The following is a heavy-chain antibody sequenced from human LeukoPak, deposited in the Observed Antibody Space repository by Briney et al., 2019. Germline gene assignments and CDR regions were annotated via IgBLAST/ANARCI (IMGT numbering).Heavy chain of an antibody. CDR3: ERASSGLDY. Sequence: GGSLRLSCAASGFTFSSYDMHWVRQPTGKGLEWVSAIGSLGDTYYSGSVKGRFTISRENAKNSLYLQMNSLRAGDTAIYYCERASSGLDYWGQGSLVTVSS. CDR1: GFTFSSYD. J-gene: IGHJ4*02. D-gene: IGHD3-22*01. CDR2: IGSLGDT. V-gene: IGHV3-13*01.